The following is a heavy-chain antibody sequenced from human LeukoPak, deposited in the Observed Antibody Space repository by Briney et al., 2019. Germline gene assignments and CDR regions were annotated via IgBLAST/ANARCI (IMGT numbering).Heavy chain of an antibody. J-gene: IGHJ4*02. CDR1: GFTFSSYW. Sequence: GGSLRLSCAASGFTFSSYWMSWVRQAPGKGLGWVANIKQDGSEKYYVDSVKGRFTISRDNAKNSLYLQMNSLRAEDTAVYYCASQYCSSTSCSRDYFDYWGQGTLVTVSS. D-gene: IGHD2-2*01. CDR2: IKQDGSEK. V-gene: IGHV3-7*01. CDR3: ASQYCSSTSCSRDYFDY.